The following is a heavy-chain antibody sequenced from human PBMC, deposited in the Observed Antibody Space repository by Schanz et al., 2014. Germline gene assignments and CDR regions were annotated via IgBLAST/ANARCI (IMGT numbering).Heavy chain of an antibody. J-gene: IGHJ3*02. CDR1: GFTFSSYS. D-gene: IGHD3-10*01. CDR3: AKGRFGELSAFDI. Sequence: EVQLVESGGGLVQPGGSLRLSCTASGFTFSSYSMNWVRQAPGKGLEWVSYVSRSTPDIYYADSVKGRFTMSRDNSNKTVDLQMNSLRAEDTAVYYCAKGRFGELSAFDIWGQGTMVTVSS. CDR2: VSRSTPDI. V-gene: IGHV3-48*04.